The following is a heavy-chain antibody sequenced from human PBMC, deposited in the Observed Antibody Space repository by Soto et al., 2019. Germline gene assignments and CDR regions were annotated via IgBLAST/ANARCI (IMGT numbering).Heavy chain of an antibody. CDR1: GFTFSSYG. CDR2: ISYDGSNK. V-gene: IGHV3-30*18. D-gene: IGHD1-26*01. Sequence: QVQLVESGGGVVQPGRSLRLSCAASGFTFSSYGMHWVRQAPGKGLEWVAVISYDGSNKYYADSVKGRFTISRDNSKNTLYLQMNSLRAEDTAVYYCAKMAYSGSKFAYWGQGTLVTVSS. J-gene: IGHJ4*02. CDR3: AKMAYSGSKFAY.